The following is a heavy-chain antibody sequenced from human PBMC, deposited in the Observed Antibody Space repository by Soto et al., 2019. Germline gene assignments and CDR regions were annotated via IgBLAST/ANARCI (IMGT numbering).Heavy chain of an antibody. V-gene: IGHV1-69*01. Sequence: QVQLVQSGAEVKKPGSSVKVSCKASGDTFSSDAINWVRQGPGQGHEWMGGIIHMFGTANYAEKFQGSVTITVVESASTGYMELNSLRSEDTAVYYCARGMVGVEAPSGEKYYNYYGMDVWGQGTTVTVPS. CDR3: ARGMVGVEAPSGEKYYNYYGMDV. D-gene: IGHD7-27*01. J-gene: IGHJ6*02. CDR2: IIHMFGTA. CDR1: GDTFSSDA.